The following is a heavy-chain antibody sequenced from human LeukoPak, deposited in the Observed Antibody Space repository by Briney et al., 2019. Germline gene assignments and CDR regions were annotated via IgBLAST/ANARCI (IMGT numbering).Heavy chain of an antibody. D-gene: IGHD4-11*01. Sequence: SETLSLTCTVSGGSISSYYWSWIRQPAVKGLEWIGRICTSGSTNYNPSLKSRVTMSIDTSKNQFSLNLSSVTAADTAVYYCARMTTHYYYYYMDVWGKGTMVTVSS. J-gene: IGHJ6*03. V-gene: IGHV4-4*07. CDR2: ICTSGST. CDR3: ARMTTHYYYYYMDV. CDR1: GGSISSYY.